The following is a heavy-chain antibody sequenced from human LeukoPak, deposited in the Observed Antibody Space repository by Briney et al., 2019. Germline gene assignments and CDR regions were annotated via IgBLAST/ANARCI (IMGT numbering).Heavy chain of an antibody. CDR1: GFTYSSYA. CDR3: AKSTRIYDGYYIG. CDR2: ISGSGGST. V-gene: IGHV3-23*01. D-gene: IGHD4-23*01. J-gene: IGHJ4*02. Sequence: GGSLRLSCAASGFTYSSYAMSWVRQAPGKGLEWVSVISGSGGSTYYADSVKGRFTISRDNSGNTLYLQMNSLRAEDTAVYYCAKSTRIYDGYYIGWGQGTLVTVSS.